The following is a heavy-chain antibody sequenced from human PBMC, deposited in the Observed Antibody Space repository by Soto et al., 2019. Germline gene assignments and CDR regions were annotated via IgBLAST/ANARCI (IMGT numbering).Heavy chain of an antibody. CDR3: AGGKGMEETYYYYGMDI. D-gene: IGHD1-1*01. CDR2: LNGGTGQT. J-gene: IGHJ6*02. Sequence: ASVKVSCNASGYTFSTYAIHWVRQAPGQSLEWMGWLNGGTGQTRYSQRFQDRVTITRDTSASTAYMEVSSLRPEDTAVYYCAGGKGMEETYYYYGMDIWGRGTTFTVSS. V-gene: IGHV1-3*01. CDR1: GYTFSTYA.